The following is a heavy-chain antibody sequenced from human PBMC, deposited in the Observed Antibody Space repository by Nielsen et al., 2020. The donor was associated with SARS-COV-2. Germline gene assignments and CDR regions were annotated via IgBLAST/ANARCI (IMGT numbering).Heavy chain of an antibody. V-gene: IGHV4-39*07. J-gene: IGHJ5*02. CDR1: GGSISSSSYY. CDR3: ARDLVVGQRENWFDP. Sequence: SETLSLTCTVSGGSISSSSYYWGWIRQPPGKGLEWIGSIYYSGSTYYNPSLKSRVTISVDTSKNQFSLKLSSVTAADTAVYYCARDLVVGQRENWFDPWGQGTLVTVSS. D-gene: IGHD3-9*01. CDR2: IYYSGST.